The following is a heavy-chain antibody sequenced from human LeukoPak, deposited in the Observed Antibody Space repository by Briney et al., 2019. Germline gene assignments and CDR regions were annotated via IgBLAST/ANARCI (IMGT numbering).Heavy chain of an antibody. J-gene: IGHJ6*02. D-gene: IGHD3-3*01. CDR3: ARAPLVGVAVPPHYYYYGMDV. CDR2: IYYSGST. V-gene: IGHV4-30-4*01. CDR1: GGSISSGDYY. Sequence: SETLSLTCTVSGGSISSGDYYWSWIRQPPGKGLEWIGYIYYSGSTYYNPSLRSRVTISVDTSKNQFSLKLSSVTAADTAVYYCARAPLVGVAVPPHYYYYGMDVWGQGTTVTVSS.